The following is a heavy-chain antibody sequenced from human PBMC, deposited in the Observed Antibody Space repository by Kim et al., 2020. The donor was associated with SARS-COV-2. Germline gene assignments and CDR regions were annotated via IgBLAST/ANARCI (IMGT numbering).Heavy chain of an antibody. CDR3: SKESTGRAYYSDSYQEDH. J-gene: IGHJ4*02. CDR2: INPDGSEK. CDR1: GFTFSSYW. V-gene: IGHV3-7*01. D-gene: IGHD3-22*01. Sequence: GGSLRLSCEASGFTFSSYWMSWVRQAPGQGLQWVSNINPDGSEKHYVASVMGRLSVSRDNTKKSVYLQMNGLRVEDTGVYYCSKESTGRAYYSDSYQEDHCGQGTLVTVSS.